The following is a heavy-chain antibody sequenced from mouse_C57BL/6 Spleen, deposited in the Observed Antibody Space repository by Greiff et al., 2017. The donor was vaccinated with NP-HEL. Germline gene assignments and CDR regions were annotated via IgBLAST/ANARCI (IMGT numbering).Heavy chain of an antibody. Sequence: QVQLQQSGAELVKPGASVKMSCKASGYTFTSYWITWVKQRPGQGLEWIGDIYPGSGSTNYNEKFKSKATLTVDTSSSTAYMQLSSLTSEDSAVYYCAREDYYSNYGFAYWGQGTLVTVSA. J-gene: IGHJ3*01. CDR3: AREDYYSNYGFAY. V-gene: IGHV1-55*01. CDR1: GYTFTSYW. CDR2: IYPGSGST. D-gene: IGHD2-5*01.